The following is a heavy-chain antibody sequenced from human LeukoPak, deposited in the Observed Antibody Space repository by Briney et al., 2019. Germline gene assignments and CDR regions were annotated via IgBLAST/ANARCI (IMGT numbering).Heavy chain of an antibody. Sequence: SETLSLTCTVSGVSITSSDFYWGWIRQPPGKGLEWIATISYSGRTYYNPSLKTRLTISVDTSKNQFSLKLLSVAAADTAVYYCARLKSYCGGVCYPDQFHNWGQGTLVTVSS. CDR1: GVSITSSDFY. V-gene: IGHV4-39*01. CDR2: ISYSGRT. J-gene: IGHJ4*02. D-gene: IGHD2-21*02. CDR3: ARLKSYCGGVCYPDQFHN.